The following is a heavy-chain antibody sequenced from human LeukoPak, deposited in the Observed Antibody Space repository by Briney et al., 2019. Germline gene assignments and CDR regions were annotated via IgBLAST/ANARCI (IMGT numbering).Heavy chain of an antibody. CDR1: GYSFTNDW. CDR3: ARHTKYSTSSRVFDY. Sequence: GESLKISRYGSGYSFTNDWIGWVRQMPGKGLEWRGIIYPGDSNTRYSPSFQGQVTITADKSISTGYLQWSSLKASDTAKYYCARHTKYSTSSRVFDYWGQGTLVTASS. J-gene: IGHJ4*02. D-gene: IGHD6-6*01. CDR2: IYPGDSNT. V-gene: IGHV5-51*01.